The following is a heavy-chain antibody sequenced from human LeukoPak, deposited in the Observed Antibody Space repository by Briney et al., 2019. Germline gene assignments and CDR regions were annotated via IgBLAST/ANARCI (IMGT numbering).Heavy chain of an antibody. Sequence: PSETLSLTCAVSGGSISSGGSSWSWIRQPPGKGLEWIGYIYHSGSNYYNPSLKSRVTISVDRSKNQFSLKLSSVTAADTAVYYCATSYYDSSGYYYFDYWGQGTLVTVSS. J-gene: IGHJ4*02. D-gene: IGHD3-22*01. CDR1: GGSISSGGSS. CDR2: IYHSGSN. CDR3: ATSYYDSSGYYYFDY. V-gene: IGHV4-30-2*01.